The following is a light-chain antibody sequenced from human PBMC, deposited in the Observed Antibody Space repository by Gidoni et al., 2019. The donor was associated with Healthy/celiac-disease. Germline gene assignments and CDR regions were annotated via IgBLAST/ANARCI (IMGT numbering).Light chain of an antibody. CDR3: SSYTSSSTLYV. Sequence: QSDLTQPAYVSGSPGKSITISCTGTSSDVGGHHYVHWYQQHPGKAPKLMIYDVSNRPSVVSHRFSGSKSGNTASLTISWLQADDEADYYCSSYTSSSTLYVFGTGTKVTVL. CDR2: DVS. V-gene: IGLV2-14*03. J-gene: IGLJ1*01. CDR1: SSDVGGHHY.